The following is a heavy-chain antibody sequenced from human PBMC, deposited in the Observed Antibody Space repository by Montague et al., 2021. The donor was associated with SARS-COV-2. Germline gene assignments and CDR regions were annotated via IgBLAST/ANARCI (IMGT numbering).Heavy chain of an antibody. D-gene: IGHD2-15*01. Sequence: SETLSLTCTVSGDSISTSYWAWIRQPPGKGLEWIGYVYYSGRGSYNSSLKSRVTISVDTSKNQFSLNLRSVTAADTAVYFCVRADRRDSDTPHLYYYKGMDFWGQGTTVTVSS. V-gene: IGHV4-59*01. CDR2: VYYSGRG. CDR3: VRADRRDSDTPHLYYYKGMDF. J-gene: IGHJ6*02. CDR1: GDSISTSY.